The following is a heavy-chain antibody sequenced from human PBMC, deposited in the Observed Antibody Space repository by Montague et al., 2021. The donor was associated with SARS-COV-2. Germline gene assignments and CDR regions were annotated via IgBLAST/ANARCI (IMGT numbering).Heavy chain of an antibody. V-gene: IGHV3-48*03. CDR1: GFTFSSYE. Sequence: SLRLSCAASGFTFSSYEMNWVRQAPGKGLEWVSYISSSGSTIYYADSVKGRFTISRDNAKNSLYLQMNSLRAEDTAVYYCARDSGGLDYYGSGSYYRYFDYWGQGTLVTVSS. J-gene: IGHJ4*02. CDR2: ISSSGSTI. D-gene: IGHD3-10*01. CDR3: ARDSGGLDYYGSGSYYRYFDY.